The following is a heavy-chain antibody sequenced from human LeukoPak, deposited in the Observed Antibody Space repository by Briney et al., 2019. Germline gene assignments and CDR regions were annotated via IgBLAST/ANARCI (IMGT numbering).Heavy chain of an antibody. J-gene: IGHJ5*02. V-gene: IGHV4-39*01. D-gene: IGHD3-22*01. CDR3: ARRPNYYDSSGYYP. Sequence: SATLSLTCTVSGGSISSSSYYWGWIRQPPGKGLEWIGSIYYSGSTYYNPSLKSRVTISVDTSKNQFSLKLSSVTAADTAVYYCARRPNYYDSSGYYPWGQGTLVTVSS. CDR1: GGSISSSSYY. CDR2: IYYSGST.